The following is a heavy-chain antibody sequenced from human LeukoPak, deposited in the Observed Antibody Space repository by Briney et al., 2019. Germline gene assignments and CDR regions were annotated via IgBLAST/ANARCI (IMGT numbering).Heavy chain of an antibody. Sequence: SETLSLTCTVSGGSISRYYWSWIRQPPGKGLEWIGYILYSGSTNYNPSLKSRVTISVDASKTQFSLKLNSVTAADTAVYYCARGSRELYYFDYWGQGTLVTVSS. D-gene: IGHD1-7*01. V-gene: IGHV4-59*01. J-gene: IGHJ4*02. CDR3: ARGSRELYYFDY. CDR2: ILYSGST. CDR1: GGSISRYY.